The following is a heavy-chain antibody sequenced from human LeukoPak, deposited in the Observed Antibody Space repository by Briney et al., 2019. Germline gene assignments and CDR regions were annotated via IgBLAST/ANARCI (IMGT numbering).Heavy chain of an antibody. V-gene: IGHV3-30*18. J-gene: IGHJ4*02. D-gene: IGHD4-17*01. CDR1: GFTLSSYG. CDR3: AKALNDYGDYGGIDY. Sequence: PGGSLRLSCAASGFTLSSYGMHWVRQAPGKGLEWVAVISYDGSNKYYADSVKGRFTISRDISKNTLYLQMNSLRAEDTAVYYCAKALNDYGDYGGIDYWGQGTLVTVSS. CDR2: ISYDGSNK.